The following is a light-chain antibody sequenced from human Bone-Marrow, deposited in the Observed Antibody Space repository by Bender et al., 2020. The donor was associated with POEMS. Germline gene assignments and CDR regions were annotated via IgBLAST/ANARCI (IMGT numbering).Light chain of an antibody. Sequence: QSVLTQPPSASGTPGQRVTISCSGSSSKFGSYPVNWYQQLPGAAPKLVIFNNSQRPSGVPDRFSGSNSGTSASLAISGLLSDDEADFYCATWVDSLNGWVFGGGTKLTVL. CDR1: SSKFGSYP. V-gene: IGLV1-44*01. CDR2: NNS. J-gene: IGLJ3*02. CDR3: ATWVDSLNGWV.